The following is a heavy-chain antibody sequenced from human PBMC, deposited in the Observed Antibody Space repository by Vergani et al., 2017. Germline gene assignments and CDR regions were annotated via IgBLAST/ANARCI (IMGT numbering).Heavy chain of an antibody. J-gene: IGHJ6*02. CDR2: ISGSGGST. CDR3: ARGHSGYETKVIDYYYGMDV. Sequence: EVQLLESGGGLVQPGGSLRLSCAASGFTFSSYAMSWVRQAPGKGLEWVSAISGSGGSTYYADSGKGRFTISRYNSNNTMYLQMNSLRAEDTAVYYCARGHSGYETKVIDYYYGMDVWGQGTTVTVSS. V-gene: IGHV3-23*01. D-gene: IGHD5-12*01. CDR1: GFTFSSYA.